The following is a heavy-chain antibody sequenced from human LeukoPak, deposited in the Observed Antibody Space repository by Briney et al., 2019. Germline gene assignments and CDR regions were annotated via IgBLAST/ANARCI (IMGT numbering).Heavy chain of an antibody. Sequence: GASVKVSCKASGYTFTGYYMHWVRQAPGQGLEWMGWINPNSGGTNYAQKFQGRVTMTRDTSISTAYMELSRLRSDDTAVYYCAKTPRFPGRGYYFDYWGQGTLVTVSS. D-gene: IGHD3-3*01. CDR2: INPNSGGT. CDR1: GYTFTGYY. J-gene: IGHJ4*02. CDR3: AKTPRFPGRGYYFDY. V-gene: IGHV1-2*02.